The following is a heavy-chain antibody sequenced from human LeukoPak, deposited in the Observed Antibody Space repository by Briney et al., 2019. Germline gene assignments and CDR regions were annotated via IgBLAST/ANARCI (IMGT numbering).Heavy chain of an antibody. J-gene: IGHJ6*03. CDR1: GFTFSSYG. Sequence: GGSLRLSCAASGFTFSSYGMHWVRQAPGKGLEWVAFIRYDGSNEYYADSVKGRFTISRDNSKNTLYLQMNSLRAEDTAVYYCAKTTVTPPYYMDVWGKGTTVTVSS. CDR3: AKTTVTPPYYMDV. D-gene: IGHD4-11*01. V-gene: IGHV3-30*02. CDR2: IRYDGSNE.